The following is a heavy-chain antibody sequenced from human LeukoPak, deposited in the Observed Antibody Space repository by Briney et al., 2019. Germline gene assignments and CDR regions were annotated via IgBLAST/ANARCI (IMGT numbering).Heavy chain of an antibody. CDR2: IRSQAYGGTT. CDR3: TRSVGKLGYCDTSSCYAGAFDT. J-gene: IGHJ4*02. V-gene: IGHV3-49*04. Sequence: GRSLRLSCTGYGFTFGDFALGWVSQAPGKGLQWLGFIRSQAYGGTTGYAASLTARFTISRDDSRGIAYLQMNGLRVDDTAVYFCTRSVGKLGYCDTSSCYAGAFDTWGQGALVTVS. D-gene: IGHD2-2*01. CDR1: GFTFGDFA.